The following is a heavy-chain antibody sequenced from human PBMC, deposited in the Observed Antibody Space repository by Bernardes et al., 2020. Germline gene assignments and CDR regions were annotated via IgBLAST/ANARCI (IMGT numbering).Heavy chain of an antibody. J-gene: IGHJ4*02. CDR1: GDTFHGYG. CDR3: ATMIRAIDY. CDR2: ISFHTGQT. V-gene: IGHV1-18*04. Sequence: ASVKVSCKASGDTFHGYGFSWVRQAPGQGLEWMGWISFHTGQTDYALRFQGRVTMTTDTVTRTAFMELRSLRSDDTAMYYCATMIRAIDYWGQGTLVTVSS. D-gene: IGHD3-10*01.